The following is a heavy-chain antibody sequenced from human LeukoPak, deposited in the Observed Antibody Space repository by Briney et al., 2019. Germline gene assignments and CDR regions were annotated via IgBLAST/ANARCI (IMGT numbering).Heavy chain of an antibody. Sequence: GGSTRLSCAASGLTFSRYWMHWVRQAPGKGLVWVSRINSDGSSTSYADSVKGRFTISGDNAKNMLYLQMNSLRAEDTAVYYCATLGRVDVADYWGQGTLVTVSS. CDR2: INSDGSST. V-gene: IGHV3-74*01. J-gene: IGHJ4*02. CDR1: GLTFSRYW. CDR3: ATLGRVDVADY. D-gene: IGHD7-27*01.